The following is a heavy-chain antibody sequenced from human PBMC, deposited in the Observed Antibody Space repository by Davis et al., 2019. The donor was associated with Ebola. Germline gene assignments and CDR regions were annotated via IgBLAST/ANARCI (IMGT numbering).Heavy chain of an antibody. Sequence: GESLKISCAASGFTFSSYSMNWVRQAPGKGLEWVSSISSSSSYIYYADSVKGRFTISRDNAKNSLYLQMNSLRAEDTAVYYCARDIEAVAGYYYGMDVWGQGTTVTASS. CDR2: ISSSSSYI. D-gene: IGHD6-19*01. V-gene: IGHV3-21*01. J-gene: IGHJ6*02. CDR3: ARDIEAVAGYYYGMDV. CDR1: GFTFSSYS.